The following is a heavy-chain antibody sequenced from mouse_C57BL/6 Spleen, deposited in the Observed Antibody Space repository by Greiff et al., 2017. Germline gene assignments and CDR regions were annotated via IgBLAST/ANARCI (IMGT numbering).Heavy chain of an antibody. J-gene: IGHJ1*03. CDR3: ARFGGDGYDSYWYFDV. V-gene: IGHV1-54*01. D-gene: IGHD2-2*01. Sequence: QVQLQQSGAELVRPGTSVKVSCKASGYAFTNYLIEWVKQRPGQGLEWIGVINPGSGGTNYNEKFKGKATLTADKSSSTAYMQLSSLTSEDSAVYFCARFGGDGYDSYWYFDVWGTGTTVTVSS. CDR1: GYAFTNYL. CDR2: INPGSGGT.